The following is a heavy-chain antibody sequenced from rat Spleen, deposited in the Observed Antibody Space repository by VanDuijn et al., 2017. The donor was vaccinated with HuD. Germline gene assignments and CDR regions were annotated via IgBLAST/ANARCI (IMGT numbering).Heavy chain of an antibody. Sequence: QVQLKESGPGLVQPSQTLSLACTVSGFSLTSYHVHWVRQPSGKGLEWMGVIWTGGSTEYNSALKSRLSISRDTSKSQVFLKMNSLQTEDTATYYCARSSYVYYGLLPYWGQGVMVTVSS. D-gene: IGHD1-6*01. V-gene: IGHV2-43*01. CDR3: ARSSYVYYGLLPY. CDR1: GFSLTSYH. J-gene: IGHJ2*01. CDR2: IWTGGST.